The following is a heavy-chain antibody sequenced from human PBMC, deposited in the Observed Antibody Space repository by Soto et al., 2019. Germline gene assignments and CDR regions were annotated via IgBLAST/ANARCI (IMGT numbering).Heavy chain of an antibody. V-gene: IGHV3-23*01. Sequence: GGSLSLSCAASGFTFSSYAMSWVRQAPGKGLEWVSAISGSGGSTYYADSGKGRFTISRDNSKNTLYLQMNSLRAEDTAVYYCAKGLAARPLYYYYGMDVWGQGTTVTVSS. D-gene: IGHD6-6*01. J-gene: IGHJ6*02. CDR1: GFTFSSYA. CDR2: ISGSGGST. CDR3: AKGLAARPLYYYYGMDV.